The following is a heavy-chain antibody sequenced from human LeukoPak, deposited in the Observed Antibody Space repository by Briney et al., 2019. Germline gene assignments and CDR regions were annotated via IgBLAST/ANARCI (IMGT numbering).Heavy chain of an antibody. CDR3: ARGRDGYNLVDAFDI. CDR1: GFTVSSNY. CDR2: ISSSSSYI. Sequence: GGSLRLSCAASGFTVSSNYMSWVRQAPGKGLEWVSSISSSSSYIYYADSLKGRFTISRDNAKKSLYLQMNSLRAEDTAVYYCARGRDGYNLVDAFDIWGQGIMVTVSS. D-gene: IGHD5-24*01. J-gene: IGHJ3*02. V-gene: IGHV3-21*01.